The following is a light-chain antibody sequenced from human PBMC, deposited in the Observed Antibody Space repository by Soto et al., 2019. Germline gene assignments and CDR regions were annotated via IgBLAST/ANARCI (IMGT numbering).Light chain of an antibody. CDR1: QSISSW. CDR2: KAS. Sequence: DMRMTQSPSTLSASVGDRVTITCRASQSISSWLAWYQQKPGKAPKLLIYKASSLESGVPSRFSGSGSGTEFTLTISGLQPDDFATYYCQQYNSYPLTFGGGTKVEIK. CDR3: QQYNSYPLT. V-gene: IGKV1-5*03. J-gene: IGKJ4*01.